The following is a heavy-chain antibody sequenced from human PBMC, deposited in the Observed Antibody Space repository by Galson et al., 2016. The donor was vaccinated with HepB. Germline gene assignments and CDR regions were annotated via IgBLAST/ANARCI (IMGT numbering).Heavy chain of an antibody. CDR3: AKGINYFASGSPSDY. Sequence: SLRLSCAATGFTFSDFAMSWVRQPPGKGLEWVSAASGSGRSTYYADSVKGRFTISRDNSKTTLYLQMNSLRVEDTAIYYCAKGINYFASGSPSDYWGQGTLVTVSS. V-gene: IGHV3-23*01. CDR1: GFTFSDFA. J-gene: IGHJ4*02. D-gene: IGHD3-10*01. CDR2: ASGSGRST.